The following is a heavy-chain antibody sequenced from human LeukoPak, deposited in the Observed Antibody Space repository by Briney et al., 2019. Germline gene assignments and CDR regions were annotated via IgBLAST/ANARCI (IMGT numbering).Heavy chain of an antibody. D-gene: IGHD3-3*01. CDR2: ISHSGST. J-gene: IGHJ6*02. V-gene: IGHV4-34*01. CDR1: GGSFSGYY. CDR3: ARSQRFLEWMGYYYHHGMDV. Sequence: SETLSLTRAVYGGSFSGYYWSWIRQPPGKGLEWIGEISHSGSTNYNPSLKSRVTISVDTSKKQFSLKVSSVTAADTAVYYCARSQRFLEWMGYYYHHGMDVWGQGTTVTVSS.